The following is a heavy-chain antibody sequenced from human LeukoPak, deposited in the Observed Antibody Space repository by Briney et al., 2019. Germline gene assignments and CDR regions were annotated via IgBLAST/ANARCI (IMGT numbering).Heavy chain of an antibody. CDR2: INWNGGST. J-gene: IGHJ4*02. D-gene: IGHD3-10*01. V-gene: IGHV3-20*04. CDR3: AKGGYGSGSNFDY. CDR1: GFTFDDYG. Sequence: GGSLRLSCAASGFTFDDYGMSWVRQAPGKGLEWVSGINWNGGSTGYADSVKGRFTISRDNSKNTLYLQMNSLRAEDTAVYYCAKGGYGSGSNFDYWGQGTLVTVSS.